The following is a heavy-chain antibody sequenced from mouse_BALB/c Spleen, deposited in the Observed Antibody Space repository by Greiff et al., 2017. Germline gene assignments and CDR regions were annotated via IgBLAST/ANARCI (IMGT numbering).Heavy chain of an antibody. CDR2: ISNGGGST. D-gene: IGHD2-1*01. CDR3: ARHHGNYAMDY. CDR1: GFTFSSFG. J-gene: IGHJ4*01. Sequence: EVKLMESGGGLVQPGGSRKLSCAASGFTFSSFGMHWVRQAPEKRLEWVAYISNGGGSTYYPDTVKGRFTISRDNAKNTLYLQMSSLKSEDTAMYYCARHHGNYAMDYWGQGTSVTVSS. V-gene: IGHV5-12-2*01.